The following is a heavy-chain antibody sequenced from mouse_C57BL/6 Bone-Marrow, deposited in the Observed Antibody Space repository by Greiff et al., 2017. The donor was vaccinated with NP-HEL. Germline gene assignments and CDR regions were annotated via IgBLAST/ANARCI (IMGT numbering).Heavy chain of an antibody. CDR3: ARSRGLPAY. Sequence: VQLQESGPELVKPGASVKISCKASGYAFSSSWMNWVKQRPGKGLEWIGRIYPGDGDTNYNGKFKGKATLTADKSSSTAYMQLSSLTSEDSAVYFCARSRGLPAYWGQGTLVTVSA. J-gene: IGHJ3*01. CDR1: GYAFSSSW. CDR2: IYPGDGDT. V-gene: IGHV1-82*01. D-gene: IGHD2-4*01.